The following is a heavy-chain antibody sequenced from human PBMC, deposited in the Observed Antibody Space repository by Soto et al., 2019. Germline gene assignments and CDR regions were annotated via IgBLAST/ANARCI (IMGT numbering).Heavy chain of an antibody. Sequence: GGSLRLSCAASGFTFSSYAMSWVRQAPGKGLEWVSAISGSGGSTYYAASVKGRFTISRDNSKNTLYLQMNSLRAEDTAVYYCAKDQQWLVLAPLDYWGQGTLVTVSS. CDR1: GFTFSSYA. V-gene: IGHV3-23*01. CDR3: AKDQQWLVLAPLDY. CDR2: ISGSGGST. J-gene: IGHJ4*02. D-gene: IGHD6-19*01.